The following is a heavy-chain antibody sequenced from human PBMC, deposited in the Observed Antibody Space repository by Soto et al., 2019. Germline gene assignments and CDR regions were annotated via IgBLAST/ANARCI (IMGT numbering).Heavy chain of an antibody. CDR2: IYPGDSDT. CDR1: GYTFANHW. V-gene: IGHV5-51*01. J-gene: IGHJ3*02. D-gene: IGHD2-21*01. Sequence: GESLKISCEGSGYTFANHWIGWVRQMPGKGLEWMGIIYPGDSDTTYSPSFQGQVTISADKSISTAYLQWSSLRSSDTAMYYCARPFDSEILDDFDIWGQGTMVTVSS. CDR3: ARPFDSEILDDFDI.